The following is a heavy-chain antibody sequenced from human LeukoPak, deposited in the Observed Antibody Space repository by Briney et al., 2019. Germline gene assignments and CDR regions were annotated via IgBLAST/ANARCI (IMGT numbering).Heavy chain of an antibody. D-gene: IGHD5-24*01. V-gene: IGHV3-21*01. CDR1: GFTFSSYS. CDR3: ATEGEMATTHPFDY. CDR2: ISSSSSYI. Sequence: GVSLRLSCAASGFTFSSYSMNWVRQAPGKGLEWVSSISSSSSYIYYADAVKGRFTISRDNAKNSLYLQMNSLRAEDTAVYYCATEGEMATTHPFDYWGQGTLVTVSS. J-gene: IGHJ4*02.